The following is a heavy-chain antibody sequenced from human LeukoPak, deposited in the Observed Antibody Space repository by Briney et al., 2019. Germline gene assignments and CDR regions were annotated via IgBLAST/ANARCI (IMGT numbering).Heavy chain of an antibody. D-gene: IGHD6-13*01. CDR1: GFTFSSYW. CDR3: ASEGMAQFDY. CDR2: INTDGSST. J-gene: IGHJ4*02. V-gene: IGHV3-74*01. Sequence: GGSLRLSCAASGFTFSSYWMHWVRQAPGKGLVWVSRINTDGSSTSYADSVKGRFTISRDNAKNSLYLQMNSLRAEDTAVYYCASEGMAQFDYWGQGTLVTVSS.